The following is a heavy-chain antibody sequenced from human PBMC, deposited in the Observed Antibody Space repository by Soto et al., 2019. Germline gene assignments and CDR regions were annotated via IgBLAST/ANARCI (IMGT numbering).Heavy chain of an antibody. V-gene: IGHV3-74*01. CDR3: AREFSRALDY. CDR1: GFTFTSHW. CDR2: INSDGSAT. J-gene: IGHJ4*02. Sequence: GGSLRLSCAASGFTFTSHWMHWVRQAPGKGLVWVSRINSDGSATNCADFVKGRFTISRDNANNTLYLQMNSLRAEDTAVYYCAREFSRALDYWGQGTLVTVSS.